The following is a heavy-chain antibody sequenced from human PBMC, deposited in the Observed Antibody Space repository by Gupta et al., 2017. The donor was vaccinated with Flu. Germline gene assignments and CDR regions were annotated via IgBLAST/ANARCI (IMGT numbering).Heavy chain of an antibody. Sequence: WMPPPRGKGLEWVGSLYYSGSAYYNPSMKSRVTISVDTSKNQLSLRLSSVTDADTAVYYCARHRNYYDSLDNWGQGTLVTVSS. V-gene: IGHV4-39*01. CDR2: LYYSGSA. J-gene: IGHJ4*02. D-gene: IGHD3-22*01. CDR3: ARHRNYYDSLDN.